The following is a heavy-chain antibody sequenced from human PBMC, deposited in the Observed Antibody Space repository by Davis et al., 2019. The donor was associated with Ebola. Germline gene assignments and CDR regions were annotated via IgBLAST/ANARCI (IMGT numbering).Heavy chain of an antibody. Sequence: SVKVSCKASGGTFSSYAISWVRQAPGQGLDWMGGIIPVSGVPKYAQDFQGRVTITADESTSTAYMELSSLRSEDTAMYYCATVGTSVTAFDHWGQGTLVTVSS. V-gene: IGHV1-69*13. D-gene: IGHD4-17*01. CDR3: ATVGTSVTAFDH. CDR1: GGTFSSYA. J-gene: IGHJ4*02. CDR2: IIPVSGVP.